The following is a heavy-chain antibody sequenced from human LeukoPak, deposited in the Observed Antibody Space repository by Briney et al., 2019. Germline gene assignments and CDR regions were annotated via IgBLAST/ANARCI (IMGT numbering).Heavy chain of an antibody. Sequence: GGSLRLSCAVSGFTSDDHAMHWVRQASGKGLEWVAGIMWRSGSTGYGDTVKGRFTISRDNAKKSLYLQMNGLRVEDTAFYYCTKDLTPGGADVWGQGTTVTVSS. CDR2: IMWRSGST. CDR3: TKDLTPGGADV. CDR1: GFTSDDHA. D-gene: IGHD3-10*01. V-gene: IGHV3-9*02. J-gene: IGHJ6*02.